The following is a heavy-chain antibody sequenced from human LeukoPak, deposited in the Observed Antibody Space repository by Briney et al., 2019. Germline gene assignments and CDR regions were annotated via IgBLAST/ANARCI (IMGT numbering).Heavy chain of an antibody. V-gene: IGHV4-59*01. J-gene: IGHJ2*01. Sequence: SETLSLTCTVSGGSIRSYYWSWIRQPPGKGLEWIGYIYYSGSTNYNPSLKSRVTISVDTSKDQFSLKLSSVTAADTAVYYCARIYYSNSYDYWYFDLWGRGTLVTVSS. CDR2: IYYSGST. CDR1: GGSIRSYY. CDR3: ARIYYSNSYDYWYFDL. D-gene: IGHD6-13*01.